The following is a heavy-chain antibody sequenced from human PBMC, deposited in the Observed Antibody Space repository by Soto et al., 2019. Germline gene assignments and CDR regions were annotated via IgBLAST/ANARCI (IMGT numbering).Heavy chain of an antibody. D-gene: IGHD3-10*01. CDR2: ISAYNGNT. CDR3: ARDARIDLKWFGELLREEDFIPFDY. CDR1: GYTFTSYG. V-gene: IGHV1-18*01. J-gene: IGHJ4*02. Sequence: ASVKVSCKASGYTFTSYGISWVRQAPGQGLEWMGWISAYNGNTNYAQKLQGRVTMTTDTSTSTAYMELRSLRSDDTAVYYCARDARIDLKWFGELLREEDFIPFDYWGQGTLVTVSS.